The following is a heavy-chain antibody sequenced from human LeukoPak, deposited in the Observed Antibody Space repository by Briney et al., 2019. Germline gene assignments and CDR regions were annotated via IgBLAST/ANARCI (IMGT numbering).Heavy chain of an antibody. V-gene: IGHV1-18*01. J-gene: IGHJ5*02. CDR2: ISAYDGKT. D-gene: IGHD1-26*01. Sequence: GASVKVSCTASGYTFTSYGFSWVRQAPGQGLEWMGWISAYDGKTIYAQNFQGRVTMTTDTSTTTAFMELRSLRSDDTAIYYCTRDVFAGVGPTFYHWGQGTLVTVSS. CDR3: TRDVFAGVGPTFYH. CDR1: GYTFTSYG.